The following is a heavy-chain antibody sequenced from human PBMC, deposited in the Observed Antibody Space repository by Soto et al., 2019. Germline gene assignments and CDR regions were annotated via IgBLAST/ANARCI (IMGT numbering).Heavy chain of an antibody. D-gene: IGHD6-13*01. CDR3: VRTIAAAGGRRYFDL. CDR2: ISSSSSYT. CDR1: GFTFSDYY. J-gene: IGHJ2*01. Sequence: QVQLVESGGGLVKPGGSLRLSCAASGFTFSDYYMSWIRQAPGKGLEWVSYISSSSSYTNYADSVKGRFTISRDNAKNSLYLQTNSLRDEDTAGCHCVRTIAAAGGRRYFDLWGRGTLVTVSS. V-gene: IGHV3-11*05.